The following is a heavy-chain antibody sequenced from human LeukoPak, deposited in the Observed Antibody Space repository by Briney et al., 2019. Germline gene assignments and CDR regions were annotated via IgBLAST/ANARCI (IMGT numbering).Heavy chain of an antibody. CDR1: RFTFSSYW. D-gene: IGHD6-19*01. CDR2: IKQDGSEK. Sequence: GGSLRLSCAASRFTFSSYWMSWVRQAPGKGLEWVANIKQDGSEKYYVDSVKGRFTISRDNAKNSLYLQMNSPRAEDTAVYYCARGSLAGQTDYWGQGTLVTVSS. J-gene: IGHJ4*02. CDR3: ARGSLAGQTDY. V-gene: IGHV3-7*01.